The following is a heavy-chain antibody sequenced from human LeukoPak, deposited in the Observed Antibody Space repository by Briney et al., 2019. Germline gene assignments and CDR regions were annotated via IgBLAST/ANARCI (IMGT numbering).Heavy chain of an antibody. CDR1: GDSVSSNSAA. Sequence: SQTLSLTCAISGDSVSSNSAAWNWIRQSRSRGLEWLGRTYYRSKWYNDYAVSVKSRITITPDTSTNQFSLQLSCVTPEDTAVYYCARTRIAGHYYRMDVWGQGTTVTASS. CDR3: ARTRIAGHYYRMDV. V-gene: IGHV6-1*01. D-gene: IGHD1-26*01. J-gene: IGHJ6*02. CDR2: TYYRSKWYN.